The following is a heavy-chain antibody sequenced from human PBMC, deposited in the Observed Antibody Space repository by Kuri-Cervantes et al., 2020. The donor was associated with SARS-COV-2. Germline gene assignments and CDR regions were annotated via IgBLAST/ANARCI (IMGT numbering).Heavy chain of an antibody. D-gene: IGHD1-26*01. CDR1: GFTFSSYG. CDR3: AKALEGGATSLYYYYYYMDV. V-gene: IGHV3-30*02. J-gene: IGHJ6*03. Sequence: GESLKISCAASGFTFSSYGMHWVRQAPGKGLEWVAVIWYGGSNKYYADSVKGRFTISRDNSKNTLYLQMNSLRAEDTAVYYCAKALEGGATSLYYYYYYMDVWGKGTTVTVSS. CDR2: IWYGGSNK.